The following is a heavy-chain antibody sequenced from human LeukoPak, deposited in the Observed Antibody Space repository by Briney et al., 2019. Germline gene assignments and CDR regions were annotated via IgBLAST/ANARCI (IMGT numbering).Heavy chain of an antibody. CDR3: AKGPLYDYVWGSFAY. Sequence: GGSLRLSCAASGFTFSSYGMHWVRQAPGKGLEWVAFIRYDGSNKYYADSVKGRFTISRDNSKNTLYLQMNSLRAEDTAVYYCAKGPLYDYVWGSFAYWGQGTLVTASS. V-gene: IGHV3-30*02. D-gene: IGHD3-16*01. CDR2: IRYDGSNK. CDR1: GFTFSSYG. J-gene: IGHJ4*02.